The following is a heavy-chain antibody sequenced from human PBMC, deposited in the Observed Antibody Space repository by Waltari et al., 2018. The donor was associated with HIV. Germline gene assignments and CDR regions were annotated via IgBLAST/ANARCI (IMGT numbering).Heavy chain of an antibody. D-gene: IGHD5-18*01. CDR3: ARDPTALLYGMDV. V-gene: IGHV3-53*01. CDR2: IYSGGST. Sequence: EVQLVESGGGLIQPGGSLRLSCAASGFTVSSNYMSWVRQAPGKGVGWVSVIYSGGSTYYEDSVKGRFTISRDNSKNTLYLQMNSLRAEDTAVYYCARDPTALLYGMDVWGQGTTVTVSS. CDR1: GFTVSSNY. J-gene: IGHJ6*02.